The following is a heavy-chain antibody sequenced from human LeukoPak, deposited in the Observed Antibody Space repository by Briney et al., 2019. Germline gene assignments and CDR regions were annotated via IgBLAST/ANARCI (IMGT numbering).Heavy chain of an antibody. CDR1: GFTLSSYS. CDR2: ISSSSSTI. CDR3: ARGCTSTSCYAPYFDY. J-gene: IGHJ4*02. Sequence: GGSLRLSCAASGFTLSSYSMNWVRQAPGKGLEWVSYISSSSSTIKHADSVKGRFTTSRDNAKNSLYLQMNSLRDEDTAVYYCARGCTSTSCYAPYFDYWGQGTLVTVSS. D-gene: IGHD2-2*01. V-gene: IGHV3-48*02.